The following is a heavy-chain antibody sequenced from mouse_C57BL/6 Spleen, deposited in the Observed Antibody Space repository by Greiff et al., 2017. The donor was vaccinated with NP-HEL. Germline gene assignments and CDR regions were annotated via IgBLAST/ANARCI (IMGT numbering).Heavy chain of an antibody. V-gene: IGHV1-69*01. CDR3: ARTLTMVVEGTAWFAY. Sequence: QVQLQQPGAELVMPGASVKLSCKASGYTFTSYWMHWVKQRPGQGLEWIGEIDPSDSYTNYNQKFKGKSTLTVDKSSSTAYMQLSSLTSEDSAVYYCARTLTMVVEGTAWFAYWGQGTLVTVSA. CDR1: GYTFTSYW. J-gene: IGHJ3*01. CDR2: IDPSDSYT. D-gene: IGHD1-1*01.